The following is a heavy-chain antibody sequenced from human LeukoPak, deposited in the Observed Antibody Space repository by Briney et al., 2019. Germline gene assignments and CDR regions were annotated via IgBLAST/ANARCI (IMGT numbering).Heavy chain of an antibody. Sequence: GRSLRLSCAASGFTFDDYAMHWVRQAPGKGLEWVSGISWNSGGIGYADSVKGRFTISRDNAKNSLYLQMNSLRAEDTALYYCAKDRLDVVTTDFDYWGQGTLVTVSS. CDR2: ISWNSGGI. D-gene: IGHD4-11*01. V-gene: IGHV3-9*01. CDR1: GFTFDDYA. J-gene: IGHJ4*02. CDR3: AKDRLDVVTTDFDY.